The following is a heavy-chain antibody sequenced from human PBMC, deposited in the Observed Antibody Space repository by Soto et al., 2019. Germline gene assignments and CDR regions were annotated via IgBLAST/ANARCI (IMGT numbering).Heavy chain of an antibody. J-gene: IGHJ6*02. D-gene: IGHD2-15*01. Sequence: GSLRLSCVASGFTFSNYDMHWVRQPTGKGLEWVSTFVTTGDTYYPGSVKGRFTTSRENAKNSLYLQMNSLRAEDTAVYYCARSSWNYGMDVWGQGTTVTVSS. CDR3: ARSSWNYGMDV. CDR1: GFTFSNYD. V-gene: IGHV3-13*01. CDR2: FVTTGDT.